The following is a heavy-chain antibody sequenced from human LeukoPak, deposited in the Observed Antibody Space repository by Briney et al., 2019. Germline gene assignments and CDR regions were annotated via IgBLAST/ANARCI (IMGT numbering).Heavy chain of an antibody. CDR2: IWYDGSNK. D-gene: IGHD2-21*02. J-gene: IGHJ3*02. CDR3: ARDPCGGDCYAFDI. V-gene: IGHV3-33*01. Sequence: GGSLRLSCAASGFTFSSYGMHWVRQAPGKGLEWVAVIWYDGSNKYYADSVKGRFTISRDNSKNTLYLQMSSLRAEDTAVYYCARDPCGGDCYAFDIWGQGTMVTVSS. CDR1: GFTFSSYG.